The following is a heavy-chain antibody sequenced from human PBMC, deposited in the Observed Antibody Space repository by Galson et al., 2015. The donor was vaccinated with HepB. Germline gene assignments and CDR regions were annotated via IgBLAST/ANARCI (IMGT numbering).Heavy chain of an antibody. V-gene: IGHV3-53*01. CDR2: IYSGGNT. CDR1: GFSVSRNH. Sequence: SLRLSCAASGFSVSRNHMTWVRQAPGKGLEWVSVIYSGGNTDYADSVKGRFTISRDNSKNTLYLHMNSLKAEDTAVYYCVRDVGGNPVGIDYWGQGTLVTVSS. CDR3: VRDVGGNPVGIDY. J-gene: IGHJ4*02. D-gene: IGHD4-23*01.